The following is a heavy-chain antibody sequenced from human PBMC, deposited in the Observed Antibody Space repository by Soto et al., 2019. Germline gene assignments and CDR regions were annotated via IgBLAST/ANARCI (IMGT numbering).Heavy chain of an antibody. Sequence: QVQLQESGPGLVQPSQTLSLTCTVSGGSISSGGYYWSWIRQHPGKGLEWIGYIYYSGSTYYNPSHKSRVTISVDTSKHQVSLKLSSVTAADTAVYYCARVEEYCSGGSCLFDYWGQGTLVTVSS. D-gene: IGHD2-15*01. CDR3: ARVEEYCSGGSCLFDY. V-gene: IGHV4-31*03. J-gene: IGHJ4*02. CDR2: IYYSGST. CDR1: GGSISSGGYY.